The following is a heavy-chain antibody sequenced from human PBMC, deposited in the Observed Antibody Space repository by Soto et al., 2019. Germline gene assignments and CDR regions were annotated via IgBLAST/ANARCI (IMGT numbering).Heavy chain of an antibody. Sequence: PGESLKISCQGSGDSFATYWINWVRQMPGKGLGWVGRIDPDDSHTYNSPSLQGHVTISVDKSINTAYLHWNSLKASDNAMYYCARRMTLVGWGQGTLVTVSS. CDR2: IDPDDSHT. CDR3: ARRMTLVG. CDR1: GDSFATYW. V-gene: IGHV5-10-1*01. J-gene: IGHJ4*02. D-gene: IGHD2-15*01.